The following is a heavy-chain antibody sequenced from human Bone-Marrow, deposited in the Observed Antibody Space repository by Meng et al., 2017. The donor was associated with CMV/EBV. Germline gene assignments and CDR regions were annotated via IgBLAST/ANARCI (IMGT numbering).Heavy chain of an antibody. CDR2: ISSSSSYI. CDR3: ARDGWSPGGFDV. J-gene: IGHJ6*02. Sequence: GESLKISCAASGFTFSNYNMGWVRQAPGKGLEWVSSISSSSSYIYFADSVKGRFTISRDNAKSSLYLQMNSLRAEDTAVYYCARDGWSPGGFDVWGQGPTVTVYS. V-gene: IGHV3-21*01. D-gene: IGHD3-3*01. CDR1: GFTFSNYN.